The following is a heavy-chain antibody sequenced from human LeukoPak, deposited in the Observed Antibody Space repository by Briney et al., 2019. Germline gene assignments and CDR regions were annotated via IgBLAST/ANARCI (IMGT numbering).Heavy chain of an antibody. J-gene: IGHJ5*02. Sequence: SETLSLTCTVSGGSISSSSYYWGWIRQPPGKGLEWIGSIYYSGSTYYNPSLKSRVTISVDTSKNQFSLKLSSVTAADTAVYYCAKAWSSYYDFRSGYYSWGQGTLVTVSS. CDR1: GGSISSSSYY. CDR2: IYYSGST. D-gene: IGHD3-3*01. V-gene: IGHV4-39*01. CDR3: AKAWSSYYDFRSGYYS.